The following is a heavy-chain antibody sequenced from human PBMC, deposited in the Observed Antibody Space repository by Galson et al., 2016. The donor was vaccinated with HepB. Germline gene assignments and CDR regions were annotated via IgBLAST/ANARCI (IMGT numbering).Heavy chain of an antibody. CDR3: ARDFDISGDY. CDR1: GFTFSNYW. Sequence: SLRLSCAVSGFTFSNYWIHWVRQAPGKGLVWVSRINPGGSTTGFADSVKGRFTISSDNAKNTVYLYMNSLRAEDTGVYYCARDFDISGDYWGQGTLVTVSS. J-gene: IGHJ4*02. D-gene: IGHD1-26*01. CDR2: INPGGSTT. V-gene: IGHV3-74*01.